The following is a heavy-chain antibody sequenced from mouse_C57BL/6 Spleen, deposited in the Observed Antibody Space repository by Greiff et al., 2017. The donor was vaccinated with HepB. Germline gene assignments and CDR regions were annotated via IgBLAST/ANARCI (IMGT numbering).Heavy chain of an antibody. D-gene: IGHD2-4*01. CDR2: ISYSGST. J-gene: IGHJ4*01. Sequence: EVQLVESGPGMVKPSQSLSLTCTVTGYSITSGYDWHWIRHFPGNKLEWMGYISYSGSTNYNPSLKSRISITHDTSKNHFFLKLNSVTTEDTATYYCARGPNDYDYAMDYWGQGTSVTVSS. CDR1: GYSITSGYD. CDR3: ARGPNDYDYAMDY. V-gene: IGHV3-1*01.